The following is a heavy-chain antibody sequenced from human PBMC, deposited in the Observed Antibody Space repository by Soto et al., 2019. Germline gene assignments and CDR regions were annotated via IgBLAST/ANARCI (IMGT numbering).Heavy chain of an antibody. Sequence: ASVKVSCKASGYTFNNYGITLVRQAPGQGLEWMGWISPYNGHTNYAQKLQGRVTMTTDTSTSTAYMELRSLRSDDTAVYYCARHRNFFDYWGQGTLVTVPQ. J-gene: IGHJ4*02. CDR2: ISPYNGHT. CDR1: GYTFNNYG. V-gene: IGHV1-18*01. CDR3: ARHRNFFDY.